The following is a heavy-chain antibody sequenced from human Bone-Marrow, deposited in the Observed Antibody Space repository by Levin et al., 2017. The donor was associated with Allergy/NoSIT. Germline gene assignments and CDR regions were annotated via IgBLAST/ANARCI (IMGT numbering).Heavy chain of an antibody. CDR1: GGTFHNFA. J-gene: IGHJ6*02. CDR2: IVPIFGTP. V-gene: IGHV1-69*06. D-gene: IGHD5-18*01. Sequence: SVKVSCKTSGGTFHNFALNWVRQAPGQGLEWMGGIVPIFGTPTYAREFQGRVTITADTSTETAYMELSSLRSQDTATYYCARESLYRDRYPTMAGQHAMDVWGQGPTVVVSS. CDR3: ARESLYRDRYPTMAGQHAMDV.